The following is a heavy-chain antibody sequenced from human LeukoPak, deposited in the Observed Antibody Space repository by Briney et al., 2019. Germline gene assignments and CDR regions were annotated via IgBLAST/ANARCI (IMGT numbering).Heavy chain of an antibody. CDR1: GFTFSSYW. CDR3: ARGGDYKNDY. D-gene: IGHD4-17*01. CDR2: VKQDGSER. V-gene: IGHV3-7*01. J-gene: IGHJ4*02. Sequence: GGSLRPSCAASGFTFSSYWMSWVRQAPGKGLEWVANVKQDGSERNYVDSVKGRFTISRDNAKNSLYLQMNSLRAEDTAVYYCARGGDYKNDYWGQGTLVTVSS.